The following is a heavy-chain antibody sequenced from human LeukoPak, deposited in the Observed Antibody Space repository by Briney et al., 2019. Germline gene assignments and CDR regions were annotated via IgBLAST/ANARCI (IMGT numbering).Heavy chain of an antibody. V-gene: IGHV4-30-2*03. J-gene: IGHJ4*02. D-gene: IGHD6-13*01. CDR3: ARPYSSSWYYFDY. Sequence: PSQTLSLTCTVSGGSISSGGYSWSWIRQPPGKGLEWIGSIYHSGSTYYNPSLKSRVTISVDTSKNQFSLKLSSVTAADTAVYYCARPYSSSWYYFDYWGQGTLVTVSS. CDR2: IYHSGST. CDR1: GGSISSGGYS.